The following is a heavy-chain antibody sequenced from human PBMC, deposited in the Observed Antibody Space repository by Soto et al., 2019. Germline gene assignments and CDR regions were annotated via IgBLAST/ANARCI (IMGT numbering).Heavy chain of an antibody. CDR3: ASPELDSSGWYV. D-gene: IGHD6-19*01. CDR2: IYYSGST. CDR1: GGSISSSSYY. V-gene: IGHV4-39*01. Sequence: SETLSLTCTVSGGSISSSSYYWGWIRQPPGKGLEWIGSIYYSGSTYYNPSLKSRVTISVDTSKNQFSLKLSSVTVADTAVYYCASPELDSSGWYVWGQGTLVTVSS. J-gene: IGHJ4*02.